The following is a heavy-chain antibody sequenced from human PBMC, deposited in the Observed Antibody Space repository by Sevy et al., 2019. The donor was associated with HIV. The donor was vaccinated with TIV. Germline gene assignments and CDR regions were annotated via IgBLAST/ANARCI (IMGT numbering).Heavy chain of an antibody. V-gene: IGHV3-7*01. CDR3: VRAIAAYASF. CDR1: GFALSNYY. CDR2: MNQDGSVK. J-gene: IGHJ4*02. Sequence: GGSLRLSCAASGFALSNYYAMHWVRQAPGKGLKWVANMNQDGSVKYYVDSVKGRFTISRDNARNLLYLEMNNLRVGDTALYYCVRAIAAYASFWGQGTLVTVSS. D-gene: IGHD6-13*01.